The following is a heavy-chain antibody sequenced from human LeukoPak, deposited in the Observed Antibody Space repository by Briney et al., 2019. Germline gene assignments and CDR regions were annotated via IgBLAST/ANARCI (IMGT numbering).Heavy chain of an antibody. D-gene: IGHD6-13*01. V-gene: IGHV1-2*02. CDR1: GYTFTSYA. CDR2: INPNSGGF. J-gene: IGHJ4*02. Sequence: ASVKVSCKASGYTFTSYAIHWVRQAPGQGLEWMGWINPNSGGFDYAQKFQGRVTMTRDTSISTAYMELTRLTSDDTAVYYCARESESSPYFAYWGQGTLVTVSS. CDR3: ARESESSPYFAY.